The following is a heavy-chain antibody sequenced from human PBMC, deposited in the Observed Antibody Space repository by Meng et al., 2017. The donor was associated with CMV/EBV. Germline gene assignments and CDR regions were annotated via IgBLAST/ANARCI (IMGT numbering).Heavy chain of an antibody. CDR2: ISGSGGST. J-gene: IGHJ6*02. CDR3: ASKFWSGFYYYGMDV. V-gene: IGHV3-23*01. Sequence: GESLKISCAASGFTFSSYAMSWVRQAPGKGLEWVSAISGSGGSTYYADSVKGRFTIPRNNSKNTLYLQMNSLRAEDTAVYYCASKFWSGFYYYGMDVWGQGTTVTVSS. D-gene: IGHD3-3*01. CDR1: GFTFSSYA.